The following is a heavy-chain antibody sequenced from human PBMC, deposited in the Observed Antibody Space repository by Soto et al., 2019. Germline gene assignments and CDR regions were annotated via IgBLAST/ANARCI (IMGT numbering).Heavy chain of an antibody. J-gene: IGHJ4*02. Sequence: QVQLVQSGAEVKKPGSSVKVSCKASGGTFSSYTISWVRQAPGQGLEWMGRIIPILGIANYAQKFRGRVTITADKSTSTAYMELSSLRSEDTAVYYCAASYEGYCSGGSCYWVYWGQGTLVTVSS. CDR1: GGTFSSYT. CDR2: IIPILGIA. V-gene: IGHV1-69*02. CDR3: AASYEGYCSGGSCYWVY. D-gene: IGHD2-15*01.